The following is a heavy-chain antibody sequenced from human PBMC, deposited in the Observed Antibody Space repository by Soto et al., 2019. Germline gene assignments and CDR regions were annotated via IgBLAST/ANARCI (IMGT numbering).Heavy chain of an antibody. CDR2: VYPDDSNT. J-gene: IGHJ6*02. D-gene: IGHD1-20*01. Sequence: PGGSLKISCKGSGYSFANQWIGWVRQMPGRGLEYMGIVYPDDSNTRYNPSFRGQVTISADKSISTAYLHWGSLKASDTAMYYCARLSYDWNDYYYHGMDVWGQGTTVTVSS. CDR1: GYSFANQW. CDR3: ARLSYDWNDYYYHGMDV. V-gene: IGHV5-51*01.